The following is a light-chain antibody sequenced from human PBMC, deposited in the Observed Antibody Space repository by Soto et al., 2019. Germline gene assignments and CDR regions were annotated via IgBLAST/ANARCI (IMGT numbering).Light chain of an antibody. J-gene: IGKJ1*01. CDR3: QQSYSTPWT. CDR2: AAS. V-gene: IGKV1-39*01. Sequence: DIQMTQSPSSLSASVGDRVTITCRASQTISNYVNWYQQKPGKAPNLLIYAASSLQSGVPSRFSGSGSGTHFTLTISSLQPEDFATYYCQQSYSTPWTFGQGTKVEIK. CDR1: QTISNY.